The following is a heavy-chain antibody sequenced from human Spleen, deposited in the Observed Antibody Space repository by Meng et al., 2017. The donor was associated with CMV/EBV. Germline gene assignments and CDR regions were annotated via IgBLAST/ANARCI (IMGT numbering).Heavy chain of an antibody. J-gene: IGHJ4*02. V-gene: IGHV1-18*01. CDR2: ISGYNGNT. CDR1: GYTFTTYG. Sequence: SCKASGYTFTTYGISWVRQAPGQGLEWMGWISGYNGNTNYARELQGRVTMTTDTSTTTVYMELRSLRSDDTAVYYCARGYYGSGSYYGEIDFWGQGTLVTVSS. D-gene: IGHD3-10*01. CDR3: ARGYYGSGSYYGEIDF.